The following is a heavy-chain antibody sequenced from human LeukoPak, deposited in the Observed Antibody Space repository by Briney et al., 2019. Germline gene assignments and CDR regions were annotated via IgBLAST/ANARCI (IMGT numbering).Heavy chain of an antibody. D-gene: IGHD6-19*01. V-gene: IGHV3-7*01. CDR1: GFSIRSHW. J-gene: IGHJ4*02. CDR2: LKEDVSAR. Sequence: GGSLRLSCVASGFSIRSHWMSWVRQAPGKGLEWVASLKEDVSARNLVDSVKGRFTISTDNAKNSLNLQMNSLRAEDTAVYYCAKPHYSSGLYFDYWGQGTLVTVSS. CDR3: AKPHYSSGLYFDY.